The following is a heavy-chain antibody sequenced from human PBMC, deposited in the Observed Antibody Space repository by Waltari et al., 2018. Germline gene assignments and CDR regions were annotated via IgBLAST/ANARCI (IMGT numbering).Heavy chain of an antibody. V-gene: IGHV3-74*01. Sequence: EGQLVEAGGGLVQPGGSMRLSGAASGFTFSDFYMPCVRQAPGKGRVWVSRIKADGSGATYADSVRGRFTISRDNTKSTLYLQMNSLRVDDTAVYYCANHRPGGYGMAVWGQGTTVTVSS. J-gene: IGHJ6*02. CDR3: ANHRPGGYGMAV. D-gene: IGHD2-15*01. CDR1: GFTFSDFY. CDR2: IKADGSGA.